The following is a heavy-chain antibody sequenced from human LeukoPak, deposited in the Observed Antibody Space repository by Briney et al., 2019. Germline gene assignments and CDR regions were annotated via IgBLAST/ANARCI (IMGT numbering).Heavy chain of an antibody. V-gene: IGHV3-33*01. Sequence: GRSLRLSCAASGFTFSSYGMHWVRQAPGKGLEWVAVIWYDGGNKYYADSVKGRFTISRDNSKNTLYLQMNSLRAEDTAVYYCARGSTSDAFDIWGQGTMVTVSS. D-gene: IGHD5/OR15-5a*01. J-gene: IGHJ3*02. CDR2: IWYDGGNK. CDR1: GFTFSSYG. CDR3: ARGSTSDAFDI.